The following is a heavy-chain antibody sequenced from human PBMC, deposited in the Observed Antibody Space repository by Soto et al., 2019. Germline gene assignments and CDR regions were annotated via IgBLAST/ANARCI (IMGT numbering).Heavy chain of an antibody. CDR2: ISSSSSTI. CDR3: ARVLLWFGELLTHDAFDI. V-gene: IGHV3-48*01. J-gene: IGHJ3*02. D-gene: IGHD3-10*01. CDR1: GFTFSSYS. Sequence: PGGSLRLSCAASGFTFSSYSMNWVRQAPGKGLEWVSYISSSSSTIYYADSVKGRFTISRDNAKNSLYLQMNSLRAEDTAVYYCARVLLWFGELLTHDAFDIWGQGTMVTVSS.